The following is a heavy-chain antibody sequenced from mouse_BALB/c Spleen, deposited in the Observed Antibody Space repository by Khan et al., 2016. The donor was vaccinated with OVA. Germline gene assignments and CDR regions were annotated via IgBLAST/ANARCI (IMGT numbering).Heavy chain of an antibody. Sequence: ESGPGILQPSQTLSLTCSFSGFSLSTSGMGVSWIRQPSGKGLEWLAHIYWDDDKRYNPSLKSRLTNSKATSRNQVFLRMTSVDTADTAPYYCARNLLAYDPWFAYLGQGTLITVSS. CDR1: GFSLSTSGMG. V-gene: IGHV8-12*01. D-gene: IGHD2-12*01. CDR2: IYWDDDK. J-gene: IGHJ3*01. CDR3: ARNLLAYDPWFAY.